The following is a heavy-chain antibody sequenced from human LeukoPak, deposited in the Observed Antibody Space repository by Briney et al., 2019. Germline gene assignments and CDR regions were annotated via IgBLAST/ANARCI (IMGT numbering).Heavy chain of an antibody. CDR2: INPNSGDT. CDR1: GYTFTGFY. Sequence: ASVKVSCKTSGYTFTGFYLHWVRQAPGQGLEWMGWINPNSGDTKYSQKFQGRVTMTGDSSISTGYMELSGLRSDDTAVYFCVRVSPYHFGLDSWGQGALVTVSS. J-gene: IGHJ4*02. D-gene: IGHD3-3*01. CDR3: VRVSPYHFGLDS. V-gene: IGHV1-2*02.